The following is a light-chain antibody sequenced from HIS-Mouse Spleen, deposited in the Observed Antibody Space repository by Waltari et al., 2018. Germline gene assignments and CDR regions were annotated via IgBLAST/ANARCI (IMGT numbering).Light chain of an antibody. Sequence: QSALTQPASVSGSPGQSIPISCPGTRSDVGGYTIVSWYQQHPGKAPKLMIYEGSKRPSGVSNRFSGSKSGNTASLTISGLQAEDEADYYCCSYAGSSTWVFGGGTKLTVL. V-gene: IGLV2-23*01. CDR1: RSDVGGYTI. J-gene: IGLJ3*02. CDR2: EGS. CDR3: CSYAGSSTWV.